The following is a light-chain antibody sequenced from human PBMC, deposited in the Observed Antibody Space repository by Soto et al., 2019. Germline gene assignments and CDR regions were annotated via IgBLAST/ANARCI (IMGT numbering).Light chain of an antibody. V-gene: IGKV4-1*01. CDR2: WAS. CDR1: QSVLYSSNNKNY. J-gene: IGKJ2*01. CDR3: QQYYSNPPMNT. Sequence: DIVMTQSPDSLAVSRGERATINCKSSQSVLYSSNNKNYLAWYQQKPGQPPKLLIYWASTRESGVPDRFSGSGSGTDFTLTISSLQAEDVAVYYCQQYYSNPPMNTFGQGTKLEIK.